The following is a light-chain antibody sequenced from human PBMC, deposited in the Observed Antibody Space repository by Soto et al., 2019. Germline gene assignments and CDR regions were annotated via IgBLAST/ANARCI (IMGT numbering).Light chain of an antibody. CDR1: QSISNY. J-gene: IGKJ1*01. CDR3: QKRGNWPQ. CDR2: DAS. V-gene: IGKV3-11*01. Sequence: EIVLTQSPATLSLSPGETATLSCRASQSISNYLAWYQHKPGQAPRPLIFDASNRVTGIPARFSVSGSGTDFTLTISGLEPEDFAIYYCQKRGNWPQFGQGTKVDIK.